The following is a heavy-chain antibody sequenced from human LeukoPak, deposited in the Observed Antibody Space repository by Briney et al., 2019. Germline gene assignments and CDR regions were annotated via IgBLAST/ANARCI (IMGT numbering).Heavy chain of an antibody. J-gene: IGHJ4*02. CDR2: ISSSGSTI. Sequence: GGSLRLYCAASGFTFSDYYMSWIRQAPGKGLEWVSYISSSGSTIYYADSVKGRFTISRDNAKNSLYLQMNSLRAEDTAVYYCASSLTYYYDSSRYNPEIDYWGQGTLVTVSS. D-gene: IGHD3-22*01. CDR3: ASSLTYYYDSSRYNPEIDY. V-gene: IGHV3-11*01. CDR1: GFTFSDYY.